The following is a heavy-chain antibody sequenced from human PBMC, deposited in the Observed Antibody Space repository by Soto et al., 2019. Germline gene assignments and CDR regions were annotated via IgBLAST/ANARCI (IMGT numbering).Heavy chain of an antibody. CDR2: ISGSGFKK. CDR3: AKNQGVQLVPLATVDWFDP. CDR1: GFIFENFG. V-gene: IGHV3-23*01. D-gene: IGHD1-26*01. J-gene: IGHJ5*02. Sequence: GGSLRLSCAASGFIFENFGMSWVRQAPGKGLEWISSISGSGFKKYYADSVKGRFTISRDNSKSTVYLELNNLSAEDTAVYHCAKNQGVQLVPLATVDWFDPWGQGSVVTVSS.